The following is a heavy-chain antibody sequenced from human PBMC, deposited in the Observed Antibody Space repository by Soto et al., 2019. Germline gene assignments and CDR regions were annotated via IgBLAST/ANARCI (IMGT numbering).Heavy chain of an antibody. D-gene: IGHD5-12*01. Sequence: PGGSLRLSCAASGFTFSDYYMSWIRQAPGKGLEWVSYISSSSSYTNYADSVKGRFTISRDNSENTLYLQMNSLRAEDTALYYCAKDRGYNGYYNWFDSWGQGTLVTVSS. CDR1: GFTFSDYY. V-gene: IGHV3-11*05. CDR2: ISSSSSYT. CDR3: AKDRGYNGYYNWFDS. J-gene: IGHJ5*01.